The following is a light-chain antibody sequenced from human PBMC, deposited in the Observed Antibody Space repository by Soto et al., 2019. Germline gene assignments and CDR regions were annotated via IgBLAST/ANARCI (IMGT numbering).Light chain of an antibody. Sequence: DIQMTQSPSTLSASVGDRVTITCRASQFMSVWLAWYQQKPGTAPKLLIYKASSSESGVPTRFSGSGSGTEFTLTISSLQPDDSATYYCQQYNSFPLTFGPGTKVDIK. CDR1: QFMSVW. CDR3: QQYNSFPLT. V-gene: IGKV1-5*03. CDR2: KAS. J-gene: IGKJ3*01.